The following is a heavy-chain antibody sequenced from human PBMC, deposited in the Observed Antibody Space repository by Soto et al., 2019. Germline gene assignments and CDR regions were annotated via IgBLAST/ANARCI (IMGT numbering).Heavy chain of an antibody. J-gene: IGHJ3*02. CDR3: ARDSRCSGGSCPTWGHDAFDI. V-gene: IGHV3-33*01. CDR1: GFTFSSYG. Sequence: QVQLVESGGGVVQPGRSLRLSCAASGFTFSSYGMHWVRQAPGKGLEWVAVIWYDGSNKYYADSVKGRFTISRDNSKNTMYLQMNSLRAEDKAVYYCARDSRCSGGSCPTWGHDAFDIWGQGTMVTVSS. D-gene: IGHD2-15*01. CDR2: IWYDGSNK.